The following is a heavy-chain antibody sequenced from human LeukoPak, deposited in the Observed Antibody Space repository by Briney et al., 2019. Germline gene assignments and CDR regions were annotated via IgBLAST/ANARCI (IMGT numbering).Heavy chain of an antibody. CDR3: ARGYSSSWSIFDY. Sequence: GGSLRLSCAASGFTFSSYSMNCVRQAPGKGLEWVSSISSSSSYIYYADSVKGRFTISRNNAKNSLYLQMNSLRAEDTAVYYCARGYSSSWSIFDYWGQGTLVTVSS. V-gene: IGHV3-21*01. D-gene: IGHD6-13*01. CDR2: ISSSSSYI. CDR1: GFTFSSYS. J-gene: IGHJ4*02.